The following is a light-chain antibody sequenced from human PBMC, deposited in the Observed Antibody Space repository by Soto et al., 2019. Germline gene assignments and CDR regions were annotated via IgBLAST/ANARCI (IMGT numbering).Light chain of an antibody. CDR1: QDIRNQ. CDR2: AAS. Sequence: AIQMTQSPSSLSASVGDRVTITCRASQDIRNQLGWYQQKPGKAPNFLIYAASSLQSGVPSRFSGSGSGTDFPLTISSLPPAEFATYYCLQTNDYPSTFGPGTKVDVK. CDR3: LQTNDYPST. V-gene: IGKV1-6*01. J-gene: IGKJ3*01.